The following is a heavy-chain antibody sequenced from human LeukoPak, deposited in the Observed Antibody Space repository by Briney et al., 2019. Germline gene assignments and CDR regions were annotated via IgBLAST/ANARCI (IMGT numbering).Heavy chain of an antibody. CDR1: GRSISSGVYY. CDR2: IYYSGST. J-gene: IGHJ6*02. CDR3: ARERGGTGTTSLYYYGMDV. Sequence: PSETLSLTCTVSGRSISSGVYYWSWIRQHPGKGLEWIGYIYYSGSTYYNPSLKSQVTISVDTSKNQFSLKLSSVTAADTAVYYCARERGGTGTTSLYYYGMDVWGQGTTVTVSS. D-gene: IGHD1-7*01. V-gene: IGHV4-31*01.